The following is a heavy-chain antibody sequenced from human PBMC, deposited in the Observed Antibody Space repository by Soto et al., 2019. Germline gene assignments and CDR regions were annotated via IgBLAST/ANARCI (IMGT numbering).Heavy chain of an antibody. Sequence: QLQLQESGPGLVKPSETLSLTCTVSGGSISSSSYYWGWIRQPPGKGLEWIGSIYYSGSTYYNPSLKSRVTISVDTSKNQFSLKLSSVTAADTAVYYCARRGSGYDLKNRYFQHWGQGTLVTVSS. CDR2: IYYSGST. CDR1: GGSISSSSYY. D-gene: IGHD5-12*01. CDR3: ARRGSGYDLKNRYFQH. J-gene: IGHJ1*01. V-gene: IGHV4-39*01.